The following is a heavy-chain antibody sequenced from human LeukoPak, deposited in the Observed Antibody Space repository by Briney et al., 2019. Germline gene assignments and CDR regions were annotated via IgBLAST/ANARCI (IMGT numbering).Heavy chain of an antibody. CDR3: ARDRSTLGYRQFDY. Sequence: ASVRVSCKASGYSFSDFYIHWVRQAPGQGLEWMGCINLQSGATMYARGFQGRVIMTWGTSFNTTYMDMSRLRSDDTALYFCARDRSTLGYRQFDYWGQGTLVIVSS. D-gene: IGHD5-18*01. J-gene: IGHJ4*02. CDR2: INLQSGAT. V-gene: IGHV1-2*02. CDR1: GYSFSDFY.